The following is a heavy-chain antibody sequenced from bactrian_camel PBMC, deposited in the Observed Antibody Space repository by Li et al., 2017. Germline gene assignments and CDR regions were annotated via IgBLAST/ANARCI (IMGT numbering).Heavy chain of an antibody. J-gene: IGHJ4*01. CDR1: GFSFSSYA. D-gene: IGHD1*01. V-gene: IGHV3S40*01. CDR3: VRNLLDVGNY. Sequence: VQLVESGGGLVQPGGSLRLSCVASGFSFSSYAMIWVRQAAGKGLEWVSTINSGGGSTYYADSVKGRFTISADDSNYTMYLQMNNLKPEDTAMYICVRNLLDVGNYWGQGTQVTVS. CDR2: INSGGGST.